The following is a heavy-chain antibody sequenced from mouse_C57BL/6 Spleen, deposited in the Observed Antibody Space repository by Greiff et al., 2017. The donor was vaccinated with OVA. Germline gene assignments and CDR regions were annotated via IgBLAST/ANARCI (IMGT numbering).Heavy chain of an antibody. Sequence: EVKLMESGGGLVKPGGSLKLSCAASGFTFSSYAMSWVRQTPEKRLEWVATISDGGSYTYYPDNVKGRFTISRDNAKNNLYLQMSHLKSEDTAMYYCARGEIYSYAMDYWGQGTSVTVSS. CDR1: GFTFSSYA. CDR3: ARGEIYSYAMDY. V-gene: IGHV5-4*03. J-gene: IGHJ4*01. CDR2: ISDGGSYT.